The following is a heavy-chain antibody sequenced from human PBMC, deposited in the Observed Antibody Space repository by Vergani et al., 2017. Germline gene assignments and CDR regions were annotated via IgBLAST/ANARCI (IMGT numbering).Heavy chain of an antibody. V-gene: IGHV2-70*15. J-gene: IGHJ6*02. CDR1: GFSLSTTPLC. Sequence: QVTLRESGPALVKPTQTLTLTCTFSGFSLSTTPLCVSWIRQPPGKALDWLARIDWDDDKYYSTSLKTRLTISKDTSKNQVVLTMTNMDPVDTATYYCARIHGVEIATNLYYYYGMDVWGQGTTVTVSS. D-gene: IGHD5-24*01. CDR3: ARIHGVEIATNLYYYYGMDV. CDR2: IDWDDDK.